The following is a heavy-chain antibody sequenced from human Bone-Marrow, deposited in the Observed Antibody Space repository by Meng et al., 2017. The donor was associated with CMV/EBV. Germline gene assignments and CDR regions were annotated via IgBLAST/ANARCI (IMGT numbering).Heavy chain of an antibody. Sequence: SETLSLTCTVSGGSISSSSYYWGWIRQPPGKGLEWIGSIYSGGNTYYNPSLMTRVTISVDTSKNQFSLKLGSVTAADTAVYYCRGYYDSSGYYPSVDFWGQGTLVTVSS. CDR3: RGYYDSSGYYPSVDF. J-gene: IGHJ4*02. V-gene: IGHV4-39*01. D-gene: IGHD3-22*01. CDR2: IYSGGNT. CDR1: GGSISSSSYY.